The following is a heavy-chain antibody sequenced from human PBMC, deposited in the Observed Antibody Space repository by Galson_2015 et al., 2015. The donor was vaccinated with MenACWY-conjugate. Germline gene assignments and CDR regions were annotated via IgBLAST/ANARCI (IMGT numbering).Heavy chain of an antibody. D-gene: IGHD6-6*01. CDR3: ARQVFGSSSLDY. CDR1: GCTFTSNW. V-gene: IGHV5-51*01. Sequence: QSGAEVKKPGESLKISCKGSGCTFTSNWIGWVRQMPGKGLEWMGIIYPGDSDTSYTPSFQGHVTISADKSINTAYLQWGSLEASDTAMYYCARQVFGSSSLDYWGQGTLVTVSS. J-gene: IGHJ4*02. CDR2: IYPGDSDT.